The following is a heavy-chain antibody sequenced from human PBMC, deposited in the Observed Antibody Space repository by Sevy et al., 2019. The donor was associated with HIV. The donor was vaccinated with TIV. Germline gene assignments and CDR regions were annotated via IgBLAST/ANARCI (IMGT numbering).Heavy chain of an antibody. CDR2: IYAGGST. V-gene: IGHV3-53*01. CDR1: GFTVSSNY. Sequence: GGSLRLSCAASGFTVSSNYMSWVRQAPGKGLEWVSVIYAGGSTYYADSVKGRFTIPRDNSKNTLYLQMNRLRAEDTAVYYCATHASDYDSTGYLERDAFDIWGQGTMVTVSS. J-gene: IGHJ3*02. D-gene: IGHD3-22*01. CDR3: ATHASDYDSTGYLERDAFDI.